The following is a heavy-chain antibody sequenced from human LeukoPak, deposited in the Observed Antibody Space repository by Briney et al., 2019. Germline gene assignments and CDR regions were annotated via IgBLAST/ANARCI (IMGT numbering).Heavy chain of an antibody. CDR1: GGSISSYY. V-gene: IGHV4-4*07. D-gene: IGHD3-10*01. CDR2: IYTSGST. Sequence: SETLSLTCTVSGGSISSYYWSWIRQPAGKGLEWIGRIYTSGSTNYNPSLKSRVTMSVDTSKNQFSLKLSSVTAADTAVYYCARESRNPLWFGELLSFFDYWGQGTLVTVSS. CDR3: ARESRNPLWFGELLSFFDY. J-gene: IGHJ4*02.